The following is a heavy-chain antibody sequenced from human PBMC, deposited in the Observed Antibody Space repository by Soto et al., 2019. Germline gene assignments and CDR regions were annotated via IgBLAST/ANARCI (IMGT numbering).Heavy chain of an antibody. D-gene: IGHD5-18*01. CDR1: GFTFSSYV. CDR2: ISYDGSNK. J-gene: IGHJ4*02. Sequence: QVQLVESGGGVVQPGRSLRLSCAASGFTFSSYVMHWVRQAPGKWLEWVAVISYDGSNKYYADSGKGRFSISRGNSKNTLYLPMNSLRAEETAVYNCARAEQLWWVDYWGQGTLVTVSS. CDR3: ARAEQLWWVDY. V-gene: IGHV3-30-3*01.